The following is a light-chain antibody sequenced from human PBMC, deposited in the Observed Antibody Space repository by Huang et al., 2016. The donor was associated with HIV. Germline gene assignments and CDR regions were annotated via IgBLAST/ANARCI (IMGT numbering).Light chain of an antibody. CDR3: QYRANWG. V-gene: IGKV3-11*01. CDR1: QSIGTY. J-gene: IGKJ3*01. CDR2: DAS. Sequence: EIVLTQSPVTLSLSPGERATLSCRASQSIGTYLAWYQQRVGLAPRLLIYDASNRATGIPARCSGSGSGTDFTLTISSLEPEDFAVYYCQYRANWGFGPGTKVDIK.